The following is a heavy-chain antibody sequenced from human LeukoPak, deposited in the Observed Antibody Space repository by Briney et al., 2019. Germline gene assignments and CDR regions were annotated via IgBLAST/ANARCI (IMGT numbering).Heavy chain of an antibody. D-gene: IGHD2-2*01. Sequence: PGGSLRLSCAASGFTFSSYAMSWVRQAPGKGLEWVSAISGSGGSTYYADSVKGRFTISRDNSKNTLYLQMNSLRAEDTAVYYCAKRRMNIVVVPAAFDCWGQGTLVTVSS. CDR2: ISGSGGST. V-gene: IGHV3-23*01. CDR1: GFTFSSYA. J-gene: IGHJ4*02. CDR3: AKRRMNIVVVPAAFDC.